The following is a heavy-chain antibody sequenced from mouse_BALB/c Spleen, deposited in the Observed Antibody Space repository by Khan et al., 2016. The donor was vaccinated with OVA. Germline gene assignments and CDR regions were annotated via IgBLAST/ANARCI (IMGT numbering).Heavy chain of an antibody. V-gene: IGHV5-6-3*01. CDR1: GFTFSSYG. Sequence: EVNVVESGGGLVQPGGSLKLSCAASGFTFSSYGMSWVRQTPDKRLELVATINSNGGSTYYPDSVKGRFTISRDNAKNTLYLQMSSLKSEDTAMYYCARRARTINWGQGTTLTVSS. J-gene: IGHJ2*01. CDR2: INSNGGST. CDR3: ARRARTIN. D-gene: IGHD3-3*01.